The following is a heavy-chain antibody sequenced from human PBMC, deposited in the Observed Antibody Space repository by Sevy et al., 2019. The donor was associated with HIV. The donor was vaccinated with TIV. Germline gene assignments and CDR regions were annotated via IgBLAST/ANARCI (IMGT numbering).Heavy chain of an antibody. CDR3: AKDKGSESYHRSDY. V-gene: IGHV3-23*01. CDR2: ISGSGGST. D-gene: IGHD3-10*01. Sequence: GGSLRLSCAASGFTFSSYAMSWVRQAPGKGLEWVSAISGSGGSTYYADSMKGRFTISRENSKNTLNLQMNSLRAEDTAVYYCAKDKGSESYHRSDYWGQGTLVTVSS. CDR1: GFTFSSYA. J-gene: IGHJ4*02.